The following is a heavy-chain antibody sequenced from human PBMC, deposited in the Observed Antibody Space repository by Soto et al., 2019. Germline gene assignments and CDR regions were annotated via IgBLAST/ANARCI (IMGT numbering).Heavy chain of an antibody. D-gene: IGHD2-2*01. Sequence: SETLSLTCTVSWGSISSYYWSWIRQPPGKGLEWIGYIYYSGSTNYNPSLKSRVTISVDTSKNQFSLKLSSVTAADTAVYYCARGIDCSSTSCYGAPNWFDPWGQGTLVPVSS. CDR2: IYYSGST. V-gene: IGHV4-59*01. J-gene: IGHJ5*02. CDR1: WGSISSYY. CDR3: ARGIDCSSTSCYGAPNWFDP.